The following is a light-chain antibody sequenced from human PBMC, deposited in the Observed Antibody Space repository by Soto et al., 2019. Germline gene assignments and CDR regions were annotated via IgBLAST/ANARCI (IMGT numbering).Light chain of an antibody. CDR3: QQYNNWPLT. CDR1: QSVSTN. V-gene: IGKV3-15*01. J-gene: IGKJ4*01. Sequence: EIVMTQSPATLSVSPGERATLSCRASQSVSTNLAWYQQIPGQAPRLLISGASTRATGIPARLSGSGSGTEFTLTISSLQSEDFAVYHCQQYNNWPLTFGGGTKVDIK. CDR2: GAS.